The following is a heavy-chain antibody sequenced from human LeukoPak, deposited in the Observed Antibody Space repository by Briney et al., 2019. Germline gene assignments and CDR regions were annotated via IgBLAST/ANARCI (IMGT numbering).Heavy chain of an antibody. V-gene: IGHV1-2*02. CDR2: INPNSGGR. J-gene: IGHJ4*02. Sequence: GASVKVSCKASGYTFTGYYMHWVRQAPGQGLEWMGWINPNSGGRNYAQKFQGRVTMTRDTSISTAYMELSRLRSDDTAVYYCARSVWFGELLYGYWGQGTLVTVSS. D-gene: IGHD3-10*01. CDR1: GYTFTGYY. CDR3: ARSVWFGELLYGY.